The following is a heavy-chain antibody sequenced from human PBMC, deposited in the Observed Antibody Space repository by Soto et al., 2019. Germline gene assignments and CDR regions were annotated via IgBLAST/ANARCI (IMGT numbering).Heavy chain of an antibody. Sequence: ASVKVSCKASGDTFTGHYMYWARQAPGQGLEWMGWINPDNGGTSYTQKFQGRVTMTTDTYINTAYMELSRLRSDDTAVYYCAREVEKVGYSSSSCDYWGPVSLVTVSS. V-gene: IGHV1-2*02. CDR2: INPDNGGT. CDR3: AREVEKVGYSSSSCDY. J-gene: IGHJ4*02. D-gene: IGHD6-6*01. CDR1: GDTFTGHY.